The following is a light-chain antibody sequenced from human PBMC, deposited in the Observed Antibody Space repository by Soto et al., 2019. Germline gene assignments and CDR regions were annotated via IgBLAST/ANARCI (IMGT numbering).Light chain of an antibody. Sequence: IVMTQSPATLSVSPGERATLSCRASQSVSSNLAWYQQKPGQAPRLLIYGASSRGTGIAARFSGRGSGTDFPLNISSLQSEDFVVYYCQQHNGWPPEHTFGGGTKVEIK. CDR3: QQHNGWPPEHT. CDR2: GAS. V-gene: IGKV3-15*01. CDR1: QSVSSN. J-gene: IGKJ4*01.